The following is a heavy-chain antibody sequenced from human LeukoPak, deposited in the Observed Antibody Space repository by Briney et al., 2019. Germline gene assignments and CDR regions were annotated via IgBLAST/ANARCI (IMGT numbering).Heavy chain of an antibody. J-gene: IGHJ4*02. Sequence: SQTLSLTCAISGDSVSSNSVTWNWIRQSPSRGLEWLGRTYYRSTWYNDYAVSVRGRITVNPDTSKNQFSLHLNSVTPEDTAVYYCARDREHTFDYWGQGTLVTVSS. CDR3: ARDREHTFDY. CDR1: GDSVSSNSVT. CDR2: TYYRSTWYN. V-gene: IGHV6-1*01. D-gene: IGHD1-26*01.